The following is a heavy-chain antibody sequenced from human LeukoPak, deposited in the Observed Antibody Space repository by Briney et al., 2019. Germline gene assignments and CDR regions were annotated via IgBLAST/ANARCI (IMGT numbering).Heavy chain of an antibody. CDR1: GYTFTSYG. Sequence: ASVKVSCKASGYTFTSYGISWVRQASGQGLEWMGWISAYNGNTNYAQKLQGRVTMTTDTSTSTAYMELRSLRSDDTAVYYCARDEAIVERELLKIDYWGQGTLVTVSS. CDR2: ISAYNGNT. V-gene: IGHV1-18*01. CDR3: ARDEAIVERELLKIDY. D-gene: IGHD1-26*01. J-gene: IGHJ4*02.